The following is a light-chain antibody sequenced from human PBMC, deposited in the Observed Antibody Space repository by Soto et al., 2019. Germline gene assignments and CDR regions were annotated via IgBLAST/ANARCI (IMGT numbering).Light chain of an antibody. CDR3: QQAQSFPIT. V-gene: IGKV1-12*01. Sequence: DIQITQSPSSVSASVGDRVTITCRASQDISNWLVWYQQKPGNAPKLLIYVASNLQSGVPSRFSGSGSGTDFSLTISSLQTEDFGTYYCQQAQSFPITFGQGTRLEIK. J-gene: IGKJ5*01. CDR1: QDISNW. CDR2: VAS.